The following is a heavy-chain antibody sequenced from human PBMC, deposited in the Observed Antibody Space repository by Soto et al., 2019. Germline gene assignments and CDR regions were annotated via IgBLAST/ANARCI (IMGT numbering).Heavy chain of an antibody. J-gene: IGHJ4*02. CDR3: ARDHTLVGAILGY. CDR2: ISSSSSYI. CDR1: GFTFSSYS. D-gene: IGHD1-26*01. Sequence: GSLRLSCAASGFTFSSYSMNWVRQAPGKGLEWVSSISSSSSYIYYADSVKGRFTISRDNAKNSLYLQMNSLRAEDTAVYYCARDHTLVGAILGYWGQGTLVTVSS. V-gene: IGHV3-21*01.